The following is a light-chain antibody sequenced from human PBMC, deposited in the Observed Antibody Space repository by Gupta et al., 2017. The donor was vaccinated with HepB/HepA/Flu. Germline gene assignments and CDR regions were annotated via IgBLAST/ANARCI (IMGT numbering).Light chain of an antibody. CDR2: DGS. CDR3: HQRKNWPLT. CDR1: QSVRSY. J-gene: IGKJ4*01. V-gene: IGKV3-11*01. Sequence: DIVLTQSPATLSLSPGERATLSCGASQSVRSYLAWYQQKPGQAPRLLIYDGSNRATGIPARFSGSGSGTDFTLTISSLEPEDFAVYYCHQRKNWPLTFGGGTKVEIK.